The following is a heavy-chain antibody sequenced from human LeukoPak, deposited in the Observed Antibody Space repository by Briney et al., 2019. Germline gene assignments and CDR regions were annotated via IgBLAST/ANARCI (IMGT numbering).Heavy chain of an antibody. V-gene: IGHV3-53*01. Sequence: GGSLRLSCAASGFTVSSNYMSWVRQAPGKGLEWVSVICSGGSTYYADSVKGRFTISRDNSKNTLYLQMNSLRAEDTAVYYCARVGGSGYYYVGYWGQGTLVTVSS. CDR3: ARVGGSGYYYVGY. CDR2: ICSGGST. CDR1: GFTVSSNY. D-gene: IGHD3-22*01. J-gene: IGHJ4*02.